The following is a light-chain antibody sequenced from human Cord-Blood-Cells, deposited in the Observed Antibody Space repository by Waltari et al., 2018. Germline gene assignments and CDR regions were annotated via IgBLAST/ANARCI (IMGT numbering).Light chain of an antibody. Sequence: DIVMTQSPDSLAVSLGARATINCTYSQSVLYSSNNKNYLAWYQQKPGQPPKLLIYWASTRESGVPDRFSGSGSGTDFTLTISSLQAEDVAVYYCQQYYSTPYTFGQGTKLEIK. CDR1: QSVLYSSNNKNY. V-gene: IGKV4-1*01. J-gene: IGKJ2*01. CDR2: WAS. CDR3: QQYYSTPYT.